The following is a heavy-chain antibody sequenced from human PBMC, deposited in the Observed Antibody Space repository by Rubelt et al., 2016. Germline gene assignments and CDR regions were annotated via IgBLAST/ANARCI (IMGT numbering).Heavy chain of an antibody. J-gene: IGHJ5*02. Sequence: QVQLVQSGAEVKKPGSSVKVSCKASGGTFSSYAISWVRQAPGQGLEWMGGISPIFGTANYEQKFQGRVTITAEESTRTAYMELSSLRSEDTAVYYWAREQQLVGGWFDPWGQGTLVTVSS. D-gene: IGHD6-13*01. V-gene: IGHV1-69*01. CDR2: ISPIFGTA. CDR3: AREQQLVGGWFDP. CDR1: GGTFSSYA.